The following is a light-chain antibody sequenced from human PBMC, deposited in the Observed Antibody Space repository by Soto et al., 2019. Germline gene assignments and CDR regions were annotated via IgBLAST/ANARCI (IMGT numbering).Light chain of an antibody. CDR1: QSVTSGD. Sequence: EIVLTQSPGTLSLSPGERATLSCRASQSVTSGDLAWYQQKPGQAPRLLMYGASRRITGVPDRFSGSGSGTDFTLTISRLQPEDFAVYYYQHDGNVPRTFGQGTKVEIK. V-gene: IGKV3-20*01. CDR3: QHDGNVPRT. CDR2: GAS. J-gene: IGKJ1*01.